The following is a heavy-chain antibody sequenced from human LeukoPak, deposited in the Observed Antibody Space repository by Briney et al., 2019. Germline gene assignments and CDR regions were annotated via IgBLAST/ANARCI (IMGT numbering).Heavy chain of an antibody. V-gene: IGHV3-30*04. CDR2: ISYDGSNK. Sequence: GGSLRLSCAASGFTFSSYAMHWVRQAPGKGLEWVAVISYDGSNKYYADSVKGRFTISRDNSKNTLYLQMNSLRAEDTAVYYCAKGQTYIAAAGIDYWGQGTLVTVSS. CDR3: AKGQTYIAAAGIDY. J-gene: IGHJ4*02. CDR1: GFTFSSYA. D-gene: IGHD6-13*01.